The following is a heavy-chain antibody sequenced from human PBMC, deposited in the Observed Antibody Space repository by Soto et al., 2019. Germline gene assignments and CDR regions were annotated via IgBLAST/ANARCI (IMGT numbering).Heavy chain of an antibody. CDR1: GFTFSSYG. CDR3: AKDSLPI. V-gene: IGHV3-30*18. Sequence: QVQLVESGGGVVQPGRSLRLSCAASGFTFSSYGMHWVRQAPGKGLEWVAVISYDGSNKYYADSVKGRFTISRDNSKNTLYLQRNSLRAEDTAVYYCAKDSLPIWGQGTMVTVSS. J-gene: IGHJ3*02. CDR2: ISYDGSNK.